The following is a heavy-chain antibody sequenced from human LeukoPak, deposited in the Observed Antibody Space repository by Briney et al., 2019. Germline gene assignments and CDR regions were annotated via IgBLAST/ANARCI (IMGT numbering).Heavy chain of an antibody. CDR3: ATQGVYDFWSGYFPYDY. Sequence: RSGGSLRLSCAASGFTFSSYAMSWVRQAPGKGLEWVSAISGSGGSTYYADSVKGRFTISRDNSKNTLYLQMNSLRAEDTAVYYCATQGVYDFWSGYFPYDYWGQGTLVTVSS. V-gene: IGHV3-23*01. J-gene: IGHJ4*02. CDR2: ISGSGGST. D-gene: IGHD3-3*01. CDR1: GFTFSSYA.